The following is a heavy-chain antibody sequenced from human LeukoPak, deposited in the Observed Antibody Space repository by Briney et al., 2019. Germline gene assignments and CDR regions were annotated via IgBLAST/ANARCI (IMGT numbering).Heavy chain of an antibody. Sequence: ASVKVSCKASGYTFTSNGISWVRQAPGQGLEWMGWISAYNGNTNYAQKLQGRVTMTTDTSTSTAYMELRSLRSDDTAVYYCARGPYCSGATCYSQYFDYWGQGTLVTVSS. CDR3: ARGPYCSGATCYSQYFDY. V-gene: IGHV1-18*01. J-gene: IGHJ4*02. D-gene: IGHD2-15*01. CDR1: GYTFTSNG. CDR2: ISAYNGNT.